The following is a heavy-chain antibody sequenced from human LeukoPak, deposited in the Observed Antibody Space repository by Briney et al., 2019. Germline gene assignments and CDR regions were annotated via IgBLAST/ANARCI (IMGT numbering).Heavy chain of an antibody. V-gene: IGHV1-46*01. Sequence: ASVKVSCKASGYTFTSYYMHWVRQAPGQGLEWMGLINPSGGSTSYAQKFQGRVTMTRDTSTSTVYMELSSLRSEDTAVYYCARDRGGNCSGGSCYSGDYWGQGTLVTVSS. D-gene: IGHD2-15*01. J-gene: IGHJ4*02. CDR3: ARDRGGNCSGGSCYSGDY. CDR2: INPSGGST. CDR1: GYTFTSYY.